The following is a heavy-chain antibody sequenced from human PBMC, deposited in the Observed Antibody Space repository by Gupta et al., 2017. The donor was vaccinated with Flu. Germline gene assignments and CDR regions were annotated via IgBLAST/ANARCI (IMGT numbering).Heavy chain of an antibody. J-gene: IGHJ5*01. V-gene: IGHV3-7*01. D-gene: IGHD4-17*01. Sequence: EVQLVESGGGLVQPGESLRLSCGASGFTLSDYWMSWVRQAPGKGPELVANINRDGSVINYMDFVRGRFTISRDNAKNAVYFQMNSLRVDDTAVYYCARDVGSGDYDSWGQGTLVTVSS. CDR2: INRDGSVI. CDR1: GFTLSDYW. CDR3: ARDVGSGDYDS.